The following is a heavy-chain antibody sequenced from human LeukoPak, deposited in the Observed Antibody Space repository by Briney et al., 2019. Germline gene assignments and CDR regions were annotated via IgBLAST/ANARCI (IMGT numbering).Heavy chain of an antibody. CDR1: GGSISSYY. D-gene: IGHD3-22*01. V-gene: IGHV4-59*08. Sequence: SETLSLTCTVSGGSISSYYWSWIRQPPGKGLEWIGYIYYSGSTNYNPSLKSRVTISVDTSKNQFSLKLSSVTAADTAVYYCARQIPGYDRSGYQDAFDIWGQGTMVTVSS. J-gene: IGHJ3*02. CDR3: ARQIPGYDRSGYQDAFDI. CDR2: IYYSGST.